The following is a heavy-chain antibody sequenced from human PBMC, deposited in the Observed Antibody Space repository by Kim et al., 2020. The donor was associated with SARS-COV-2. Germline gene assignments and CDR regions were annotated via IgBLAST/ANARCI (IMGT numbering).Heavy chain of an antibody. J-gene: IGHJ2*01. Sequence: KGRFTISRDNAKNSLYLQMNSLGAEDTAVYYCARPHPTTVVTGSYWYFDLWGRGTLVTVSS. V-gene: IGHV3-11*06. D-gene: IGHD4-17*01. CDR3: ARPHPTTVVTGSYWYFDL.